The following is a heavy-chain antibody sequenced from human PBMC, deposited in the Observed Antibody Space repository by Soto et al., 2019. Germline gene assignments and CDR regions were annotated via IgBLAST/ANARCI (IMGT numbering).Heavy chain of an antibody. CDR3: ARHLLLWSRLAVDYYGLDV. Sequence: SLKSSCEGAGYSLTSYWIACVRQMPGKGLEWTGIIYPGDSDTRYSPSFQGQVTISADKSVSTAYLQWSRLKASDPAMYSCARHLLLWSRLAVDYYGLDVWGQGTTVTVSS. CDR2: IYPGDSDT. D-gene: IGHD6-19*01. CDR1: GYSLTSYW. J-gene: IGHJ6*02. V-gene: IGHV5-51*01.